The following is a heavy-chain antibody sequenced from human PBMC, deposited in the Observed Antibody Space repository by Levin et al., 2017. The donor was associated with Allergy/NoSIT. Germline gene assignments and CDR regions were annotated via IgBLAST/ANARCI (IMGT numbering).Heavy chain of an antibody. D-gene: IGHD5-24*01. J-gene: IGHJ4*02. CDR2: IHPNSGVT. Sequence: GESLKISCKASGYTFTGHYLHWVRQAPGQGLEGMGRIHPNSGVTDYAQRFQGRVTMTRDTSITTAYMELSRLRSDDTAFYYCARDRDRWGQGTLVTVSS. CDR3: ARDRDR. CDR1: GYTFTGHY. V-gene: IGHV1-2*06.